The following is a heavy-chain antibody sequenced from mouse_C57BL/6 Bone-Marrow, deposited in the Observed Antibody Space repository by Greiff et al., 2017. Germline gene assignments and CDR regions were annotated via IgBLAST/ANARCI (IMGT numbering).Heavy chain of an antibody. Sequence: QVQLQQPGAELVRPGSSVKLSCKASGYTFTSYWMHWVKQRPIQGLEWIGNIDPSDSETHYNQKFKDKATLTVDKSSSTAYMQLSSLTSEDSAVYDCARRVRFWYFDVWGTGTTVTVSS. CDR2: IDPSDSET. V-gene: IGHV1-52*01. D-gene: IGHD2-2*01. CDR3: ARRVRFWYFDV. J-gene: IGHJ1*03. CDR1: GYTFTSYW.